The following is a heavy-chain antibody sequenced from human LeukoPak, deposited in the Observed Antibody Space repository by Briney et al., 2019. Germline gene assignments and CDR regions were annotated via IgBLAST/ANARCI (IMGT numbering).Heavy chain of an antibody. Sequence: NPSETLSLTCAVSGYSISSGYYWGWIRQPPGKGLEWIGSIYHSGSTYYNPSLKSRVTISVDTSKNQFSLKLSSVTAADTAVYFCASSNNYYDSSGYYIPYYYYYYMDVWGKGTTVTVSS. CDR2: IYHSGST. CDR3: ASSNNYYDSSGYYIPYYYYYYMDV. CDR1: GYSISSGYY. V-gene: IGHV4-38-2*01. D-gene: IGHD3-22*01. J-gene: IGHJ6*03.